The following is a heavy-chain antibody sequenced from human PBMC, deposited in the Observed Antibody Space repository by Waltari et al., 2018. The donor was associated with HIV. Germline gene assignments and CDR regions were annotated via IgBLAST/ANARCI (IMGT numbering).Heavy chain of an antibody. Sequence: QVQLVQSGAEVKKPGASVKVSCKASGYTFTSYGISWVRQAPGQGLEWMGWISAYNGNTNYAKKLQGRVTMTTEQSTSTAYMELRSLRSDDTAVYYCARDLITMIVGYFDYWGQGTLVTVSS. CDR3: ARDLITMIVGYFDY. CDR2: ISAYNGNT. CDR1: GYTFTSYG. J-gene: IGHJ4*02. D-gene: IGHD3-22*01. V-gene: IGHV1-18*01.